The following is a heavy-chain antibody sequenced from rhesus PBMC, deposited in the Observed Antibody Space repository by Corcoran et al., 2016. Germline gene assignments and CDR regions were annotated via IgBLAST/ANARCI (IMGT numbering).Heavy chain of an antibody. CDR1: GGPISSNY. D-gene: IGHD4-23*01. V-gene: IGHV4-160*01. CDR2: IYGSGGGT. CDR3: ARVPEYSNYGYGLDS. Sequence: QVQLQESGPGLVKPSETLSLTCAVSGGPISSNYWSWSRQPPGKGLEWIGRIYGSGGGTDYNPSLKSRVTISTDTSKNQFSLKLNSVTAADTAVYYCARVPEYSNYGYGLDSWGQGVVVTVSS. J-gene: IGHJ6*01.